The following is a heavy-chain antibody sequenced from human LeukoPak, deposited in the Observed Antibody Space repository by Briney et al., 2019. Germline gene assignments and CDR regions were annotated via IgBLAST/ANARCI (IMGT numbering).Heavy chain of an antibody. CDR2: IYTSGST. J-gene: IGHJ5*02. V-gene: IGHV4-4*09. CDR3: ASHRRIFGWFDP. Sequence: PSETLSLTCTVSGRSISSYYWSWIRQPPGKGLEWIGYIYTSGSTNYNPSLKSRVTISVDTSKNQFSLKLSSVTAADTAVYYCASHRRIFGWFDPWGQGTLVTVSS. D-gene: IGHD2/OR15-2a*01. CDR1: GRSISSYY.